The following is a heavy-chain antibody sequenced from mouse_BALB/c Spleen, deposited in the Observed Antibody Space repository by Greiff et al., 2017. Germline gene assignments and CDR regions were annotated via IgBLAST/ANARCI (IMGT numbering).Heavy chain of an antibody. Sequence: EVKLMESGGGLVQPGGSMKLSCVASGFTFSNYWMNWVRQSPEKGLEWVAEIRLKSNNYATHYAESVKGRFTISRDDSKSSVYLQMNNLRAEDTGIYYCTSSYEMDYWGQGTSVTVSS. CDR2: IRLKSNNYAT. CDR1: GFTFSNYW. J-gene: IGHJ4*01. V-gene: IGHV6-6*02. CDR3: TSSYEMDY.